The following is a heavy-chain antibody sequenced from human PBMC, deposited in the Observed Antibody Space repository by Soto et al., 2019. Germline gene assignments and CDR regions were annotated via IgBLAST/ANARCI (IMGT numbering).Heavy chain of an antibody. CDR2: IIPIFGTA. J-gene: IGHJ5*02. V-gene: IGHV1-69*01. CDR3: TGVVRGVRGGARFDP. Sequence: QVQLVQSGAEVKKPGSSVKVSCKASGGTFSSYAISWVRQAPGQGLEWMGGIIPIFGTANYAQKFQGRVTITADESTSTAYRELSSLRSEDTAVYNCTGVVRGVRGGARFDPWGQGTLVTVSS. D-gene: IGHD3-10*01. CDR1: GGTFSSYA.